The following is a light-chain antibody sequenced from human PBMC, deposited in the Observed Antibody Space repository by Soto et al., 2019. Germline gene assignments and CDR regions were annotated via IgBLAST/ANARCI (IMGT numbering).Light chain of an antibody. CDR3: QQYNNWPPLT. CDR1: QSVSTN. V-gene: IGKV3-15*01. Sequence: EIVMTQSPATLSVSPGERATLSCRASQSVSTNLAWYQQKPGQAPRLLIYGASTMATGVPARFSGSGSGTEFTLTISRLQSEDFAVYYCQQYNNWPPLTFGGGTTVDIK. J-gene: IGKJ4*01. CDR2: GAS.